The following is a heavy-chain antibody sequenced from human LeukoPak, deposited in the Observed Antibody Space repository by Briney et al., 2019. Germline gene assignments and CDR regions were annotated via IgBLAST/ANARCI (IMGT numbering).Heavy chain of an antibody. CDR3: ARGGGATIGRDFDY. CDR1: GFTFSSYW. CDR2: MNQDGSEK. Sequence: GGSLRLSCAASGFTFSSYWMNWVRQAPGKGLEWVANMNQDGSEKYYVDSVKGRFTISRDNAKNSLYLQMNSLRAEDTAVYYCARGGGATIGRDFDYWGQGTLVTVSS. V-gene: IGHV3-7*01. D-gene: IGHD5-24*01. J-gene: IGHJ4*02.